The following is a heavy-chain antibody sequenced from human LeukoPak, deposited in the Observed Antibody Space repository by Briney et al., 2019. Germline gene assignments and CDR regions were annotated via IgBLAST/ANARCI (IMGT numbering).Heavy chain of an antibody. CDR3: ARTQTTVTTLNY. D-gene: IGHD4-17*01. CDR2: ISGSGSSI. V-gene: IGHV3-11*04. J-gene: IGHJ4*02. CDR1: GFTFSDYY. Sequence: GGSLRLSCAASGFTFSDYYMSWVRQAPGKGLEWVSYISGSGSSIYYADSVKGRFTISRDNARNSLYLQMNSLRAEDTAVYYCARTQTTVTTLNYWGQGTLVTVSS.